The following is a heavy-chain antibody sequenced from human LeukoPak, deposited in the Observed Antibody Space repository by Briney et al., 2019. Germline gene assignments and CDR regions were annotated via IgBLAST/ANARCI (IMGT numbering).Heavy chain of an antibody. D-gene: IGHD1-26*01. Sequence: SGGSLRLSCAASGFTFSSYNMNWVRQAPGKGLEWVSYISSSSSAIYYADSVKGRFTISRDNAKNSLYLQMNSLRVEDTAVYYCARDLIEAWAASSDYWGQGTLVTVSS. CDR3: ARDLIEAWAASSDY. CDR2: ISSSSSAI. CDR1: GFTFSSYN. V-gene: IGHV3-48*04. J-gene: IGHJ4*02.